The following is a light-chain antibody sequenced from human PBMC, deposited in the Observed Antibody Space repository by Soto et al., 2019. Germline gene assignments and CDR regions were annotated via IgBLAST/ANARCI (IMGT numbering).Light chain of an antibody. CDR1: SGDVGGYNF. CDR3: SSYANNNTRV. CDR2: EVT. J-gene: IGLJ2*01. Sequence: QSALTQPASVSGSPGQSITISCTGTSGDVGGYNFVSWYQHHPGKAPKLMIYEVTNRPSGVSARFSGSKSGNTASLTISGLQAEDEADYYCSSYANNNTRVFGGGTKVTVL. V-gene: IGLV2-14*01.